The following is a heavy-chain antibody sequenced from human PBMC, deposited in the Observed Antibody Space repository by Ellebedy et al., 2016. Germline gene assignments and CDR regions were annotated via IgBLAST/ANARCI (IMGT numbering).Heavy chain of an antibody. CDR1: GYAFSGSA. Sequence: ASVKVSXXASGYAFSGSAIHWVRQAPGQRLEWMGWINAGNGIARYSPMFQDRVTITRDTAASTAYIDLSSLRSEDTAVYFCARPDGDYGPFDHWGQGTLVTVSS. V-gene: IGHV1-3*01. J-gene: IGHJ4*02. CDR2: INAGNGIA. D-gene: IGHD4-17*01. CDR3: ARPDGDYGPFDH.